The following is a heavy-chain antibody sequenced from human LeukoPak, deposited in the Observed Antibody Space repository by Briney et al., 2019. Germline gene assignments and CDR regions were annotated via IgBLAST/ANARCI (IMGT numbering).Heavy chain of an antibody. CDR2: IYYSGST. CDR1: GGSISSYY. V-gene: IGHV4-59*01. D-gene: IGHD3-10*01. CDR3: VRLQFELLWFGESPQWFDP. J-gene: IGHJ5*02. Sequence: SETLSLTCTVSGGSISSYYWSWIRQPPGKGLEWIGYIYYSGSTNYNPSLKSRVTISVDTSKNQFSLKLSSVTAADTAVYYCVRLQFELLWFGESPQWFDPWGPGTLVTVSS.